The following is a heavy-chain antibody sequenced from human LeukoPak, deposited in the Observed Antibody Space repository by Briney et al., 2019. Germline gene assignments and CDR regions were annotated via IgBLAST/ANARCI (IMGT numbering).Heavy chain of an antibody. Sequence: PGGSLRLSCSGYGFTFSSYAMNWVRQAPGQGLEYVSAITSNGGSTYYADSVKGRFTISRDNSKNTLYLQMSSLRAEDTAVYYCVKGRCSGSSCYGGDYWGQGTLVTVSS. D-gene: IGHD2-2*01. CDR1: GFTFSSYA. CDR3: VKGRCSGSSCYGGDY. J-gene: IGHJ4*02. CDR2: ITSNGGST. V-gene: IGHV3-64D*06.